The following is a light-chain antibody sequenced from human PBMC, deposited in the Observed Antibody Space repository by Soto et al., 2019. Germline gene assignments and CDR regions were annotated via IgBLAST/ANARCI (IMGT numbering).Light chain of an antibody. Sequence: EIVLTQSPGTQSLSPGERATLSCRDSQSVSSSYLAWYQQKPGLAPRLLMYGASSRATDIPDRFIGSGSGTDFTLTISRLEPEDFAVYYCQQYGSSPWTFGQGTKVEIK. CDR1: QSVSSSY. V-gene: IGKV3-20*01. J-gene: IGKJ1*01. CDR2: GAS. CDR3: QQYGSSPWT.